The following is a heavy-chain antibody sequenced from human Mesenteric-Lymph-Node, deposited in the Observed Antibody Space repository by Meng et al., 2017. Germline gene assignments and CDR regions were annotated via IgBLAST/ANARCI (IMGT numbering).Heavy chain of an antibody. Sequence: GESLKISCAGSGFTFGDYAISWFRQAPGQGLEWVGFIRTKTYGGTAEYAASVRGRFIISRDDSRSIAYLQMNSLKTEDTAVYYCARPMDPPYYYYGMDVWGQGTTVTVSS. J-gene: IGHJ6*02. CDR1: GFTFGDYA. CDR3: ARPMDPPYYYYGMDV. D-gene: IGHD3-10*01. V-gene: IGHV3-49*03. CDR2: IRTKTYGGTA.